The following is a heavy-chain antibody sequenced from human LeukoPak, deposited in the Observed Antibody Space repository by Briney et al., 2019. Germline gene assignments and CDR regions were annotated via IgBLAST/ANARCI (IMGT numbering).Heavy chain of an antibody. CDR1: GGSFSNYF. CDR3: ARHGPLNWGPPYDAFDI. J-gene: IGHJ3*02. Sequence: SETLSLTCTVSGGSFSNYFRGWIRQPPGRGLEWIGYVHNSGSTTYNPSLKSRGTIVLDTSRNQFSLRLSSVTAADTAVYYCARHGPLNWGPPYDAFDIWGQGTMVTVSS. CDR2: VHNSGST. D-gene: IGHD7-27*01. V-gene: IGHV4-59*08.